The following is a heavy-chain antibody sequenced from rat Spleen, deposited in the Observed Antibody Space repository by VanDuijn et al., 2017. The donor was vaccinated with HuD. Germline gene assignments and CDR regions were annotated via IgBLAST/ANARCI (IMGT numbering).Heavy chain of an antibody. Sequence: EVQLVVSGGGVVQSGRSMKLSCAASGFTFSDYYMAWVRQAPGKGLEWVASITNAAGKVYYPDSVKGRFTISRDNAKDTLYLQMDSLRSEDTATYYCSRTMGITYDYFHYWGQGVMVTVSS. CDR3: SRTMGITYDYFHY. CDR1: GFTFSDYY. CDR2: ITNAAGKV. D-gene: IGHD1-9*01. V-gene: IGHV5-25*01. J-gene: IGHJ2*01.